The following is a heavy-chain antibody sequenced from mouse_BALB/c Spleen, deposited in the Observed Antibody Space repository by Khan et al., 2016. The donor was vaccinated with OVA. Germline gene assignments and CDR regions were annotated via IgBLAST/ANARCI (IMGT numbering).Heavy chain of an antibody. D-gene: IGHD1-1*02. CDR1: GFSLTDYG. Sequence: QMQLEESGPGLVAPSQSLSITCTVSGFSLTDYGVGWIRQPPGKGLEWLGVIWGGGTTHYNSALKSRLSISKDNSKSQAFLKMNSLQTDDTAMCYDAKLLWSHYYAMDYWGQGTSVTVSS. CDR2: IWGGGTT. V-gene: IGHV2-6-5*01. CDR3: AKLLWSHYYAMDY. J-gene: IGHJ4*01.